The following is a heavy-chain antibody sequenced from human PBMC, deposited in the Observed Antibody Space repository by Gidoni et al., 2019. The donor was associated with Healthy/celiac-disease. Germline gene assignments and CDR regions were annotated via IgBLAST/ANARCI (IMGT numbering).Heavy chain of an antibody. Sequence: EVQLVESGGGLVQPGGSLRLSCAASGFTFSSSDMHWVRQATGKGLEWVSAIGTAGDTYYPGSVKGRFTISRENAKNSLYLQMNSLRAGDTAVYYCARAGPEGGSDRYYYGMDVWGQGTTVTVSS. V-gene: IGHV3-13*01. D-gene: IGHD2-21*02. CDR1: GFTFSSSD. J-gene: IGHJ6*02. CDR3: ARAGPEGGSDRYYYGMDV. CDR2: IGTAGDT.